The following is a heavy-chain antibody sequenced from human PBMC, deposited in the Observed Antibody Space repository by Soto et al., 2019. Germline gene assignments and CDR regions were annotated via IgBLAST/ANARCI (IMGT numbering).Heavy chain of an antibody. J-gene: IGHJ4*02. CDR3: ATDRDVGDGYSFGSFVL. D-gene: IGHD2-15*01. V-gene: IGHV1-69*01. Sequence: QVQLVQSGAEVKKPGSSVRVSCKASGGTFSSHAFTWVRQAPGQGLEWMGGIIPMFGTPNYAQKFQGRLTITAESGTSYMELRSLRAEDTAVFFCATDRDVGDGYSFGSFVLWGQGTLVTVSS. CDR2: IIPMFGTP. CDR1: GGTFSSHA.